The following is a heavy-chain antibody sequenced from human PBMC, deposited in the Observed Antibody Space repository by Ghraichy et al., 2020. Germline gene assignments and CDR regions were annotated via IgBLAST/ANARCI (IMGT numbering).Heavy chain of an antibody. J-gene: IGHJ5*02. CDR3: ARRDGYSLPGRNWFDP. CDR2: IYTSGST. CDR1: GGSISSYY. V-gene: IGHV4-4*09. D-gene: IGHD5-24*01. Sequence: SQTLSLTCTVSGGSISSYYWSWIRQPPGKGLEWIGYIYTSGSTNYNPSLKSRVTISVDTSKNQFSLKLSSVTAADTAVYYCARRDGYSLPGRNWFDPWGQGTLVTVSS.